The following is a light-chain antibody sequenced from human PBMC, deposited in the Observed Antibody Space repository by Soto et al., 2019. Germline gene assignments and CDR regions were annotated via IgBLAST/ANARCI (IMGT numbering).Light chain of an antibody. Sequence: QMTQSPSSLSASVGDRGTITCRASQDIGIYLAWYQQRPGTVPKLLIYSASTLKSGFPSRFSGSGSGTDFTLTISSLQPEDVATYYCQRYNSVPVTFGQGTRLEIK. CDR2: SAS. J-gene: IGKJ5*01. CDR1: QDIGIY. V-gene: IGKV1-27*01. CDR3: QRYNSVPVT.